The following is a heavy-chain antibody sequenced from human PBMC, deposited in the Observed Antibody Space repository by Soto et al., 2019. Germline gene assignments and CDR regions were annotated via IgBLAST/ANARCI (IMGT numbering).Heavy chain of an antibody. V-gene: IGHV3-15*07. J-gene: IGHJ1*01. CDR2: IKSKTDGGTT. CDR3: TTAAPSPAYYYDSSGYFQH. Sequence: GGSLRLSCAASGFTFSNAWMNWVRQAPGKGLEWVGRIKSKTDGGTTDYAAPVKGRFTISRDDSKNTLYLQMNSLKTEDTAVYYCTTAAPSPAYYYDSSGYFQHWGQGTLVTVSS. CDR1: GFTFSNAW. D-gene: IGHD3-22*01.